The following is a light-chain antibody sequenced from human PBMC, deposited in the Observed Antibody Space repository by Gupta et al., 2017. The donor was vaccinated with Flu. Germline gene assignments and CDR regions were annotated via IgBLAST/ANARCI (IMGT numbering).Light chain of an antibody. J-gene: IGLJ3*02. Sequence: NFILTQPLYVSVSPGKTVTISCSRRSGRMASDYVQWYRQRPGSSPTTVIYEDHQRPSGVPDRFSGSIDTSSIASSLTISGLKTEDEADNFCQSADSNQQWVFGGGTKLTVL. CDR3: QSADSNQQWV. CDR1: SGRMASDY. CDR2: EDH. V-gene: IGLV6-57*01.